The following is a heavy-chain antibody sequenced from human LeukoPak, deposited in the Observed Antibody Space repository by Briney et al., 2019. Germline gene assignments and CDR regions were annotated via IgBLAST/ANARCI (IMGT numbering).Heavy chain of an antibody. CDR2: IIPIFGIA. Sequence: SVKVSFKASGGTFSSYAISWVRQAPGQGREWMGRIIPIFGIANYAQKFQGRVTITADKSTSTAYMELSSLRSEDTAVYYCARDFGGHRSSGWYLWFDPWGQGTLVTVSS. CDR3: ARDFGGHRSSGWYLWFDP. J-gene: IGHJ5*02. D-gene: IGHD6-19*01. V-gene: IGHV1-69*04. CDR1: GGTFSSYA.